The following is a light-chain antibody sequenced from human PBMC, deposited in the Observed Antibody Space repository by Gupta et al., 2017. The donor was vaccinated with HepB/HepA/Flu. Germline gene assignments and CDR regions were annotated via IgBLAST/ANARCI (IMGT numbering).Light chain of an antibody. CDR2: YDH. Sequence: QSVLTQPPSVSEAPRQRVTISCSGSSSNIGNNVVNWYQQLPGKAPKLLIYYDHLLPSGVSDRFSGSKSGTSTSLAISGLQSGDEADYYCAAGDESLNGWVFGGGTKLTVL. V-gene: IGLV1-36*01. J-gene: IGLJ3*02. CDR3: AAGDESLNGWV. CDR1: SSNIGNNV.